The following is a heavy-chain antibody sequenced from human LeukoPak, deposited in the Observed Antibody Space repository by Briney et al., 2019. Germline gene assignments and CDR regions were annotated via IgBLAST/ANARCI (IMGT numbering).Heavy chain of an antibody. V-gene: IGHV3-53*01. D-gene: IGHD3-22*01. Sequence: GGSLRLSCAASGFTFSSNYMSWVRQAPGKGLEWVSVIYSGGSTYYTDSVKGRFTISRDNSKNTLYLQMNSLRAEDTAVYYCARDVYDSSGYYSGYWGQGTLVTVSS. CDR2: IYSGGST. CDR1: GFTFSSNY. J-gene: IGHJ4*02. CDR3: ARDVYDSSGYYSGY.